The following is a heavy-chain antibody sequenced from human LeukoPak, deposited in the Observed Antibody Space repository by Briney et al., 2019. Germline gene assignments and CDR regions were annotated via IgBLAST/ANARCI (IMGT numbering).Heavy chain of an antibody. V-gene: IGHV4-59*05. D-gene: IGHD2-15*01. Sequence: SETLSLTCTVSGGSFTNYYWSWIRQPPGKGLEWIGSIYYSGSTYYNPSLKSRVTISVDTSKNQFSLKLSSVTAADTAVYYCARHHSRNWFDPWGQGTLVTVSS. CDR3: ARHHSRNWFDP. CDR2: IYYSGST. CDR1: GGSFTNYY. J-gene: IGHJ5*02.